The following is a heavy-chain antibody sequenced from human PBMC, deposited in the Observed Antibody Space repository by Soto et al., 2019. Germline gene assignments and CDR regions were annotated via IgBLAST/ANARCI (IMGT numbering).Heavy chain of an antibody. D-gene: IGHD1-26*01. CDR3: GRPRWEVENYYFDL. V-gene: IGHV4-30-4*08. CDR2: IYHSGNT. Sequence: SETLSLTCSVSGGSISSADHYWSWLRQPPGKGLEWMGYIYHSGNTRYNPSLKSRITISIDTSTNRFSLTLTSVTAADTAVYFYGRPRWEVENYYFDLWGQGAPVTVSS. CDR1: GGSISSADHY. J-gene: IGHJ4*02.